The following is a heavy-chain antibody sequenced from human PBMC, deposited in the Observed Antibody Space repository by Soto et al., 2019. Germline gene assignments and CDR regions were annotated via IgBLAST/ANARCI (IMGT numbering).Heavy chain of an antibody. V-gene: IGHV3-33*01. CDR3: ARFSEKFAFDY. J-gene: IGHJ4*02. CDR1: GFTFSNFG. Sequence: WGSLRLSCSASGFTFSNFGMHWGRQAPGKGLEWVTVIWFDGSNEFYADSVKGRFTISRDISKNTLYLQIHSLRAEDTAMYYCARFSEKFAFDYWGQGTRVTVSS. CDR2: IWFDGSNE.